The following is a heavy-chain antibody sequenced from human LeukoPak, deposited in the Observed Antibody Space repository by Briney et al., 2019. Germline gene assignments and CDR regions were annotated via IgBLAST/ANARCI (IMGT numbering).Heavy chain of an antibody. CDR1: GDSVSTNSEA. D-gene: IGHD3-10*01. Sequence: SQTLSLTCAISGDSVSTNSEAWNWIRQSPSRGLEWLGRTYYRSKWYNDYAVSVKSRITINPDTSKNQFSLQLNSATPEDTAVYYCTRGTGTFDYWGQGTLVTVSS. J-gene: IGHJ4*02. CDR2: TYYRSKWYN. V-gene: IGHV6-1*01. CDR3: TRGTGTFDY.